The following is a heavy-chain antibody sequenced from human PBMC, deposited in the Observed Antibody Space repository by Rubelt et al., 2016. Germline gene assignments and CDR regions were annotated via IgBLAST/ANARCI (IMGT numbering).Heavy chain of an antibody. CDR3: VGALGKEIYGDC. CDR1: GFTFSSFS. J-gene: IGHJ4*02. Sequence: EVQLVESGGDLVQPGGSLRLSCSASGFTFSSFSMHWVRQAPGKGLEYVSAITPGGDGTYYADSVKGRFTISRDNSKNTLYLQLSSLRAEDTAVYYCVGALGKEIYGDCWGQGTLVTVSS. D-gene: IGHD4-17*01. V-gene: IGHV3-64D*06. CDR2: ITPGGDGT.